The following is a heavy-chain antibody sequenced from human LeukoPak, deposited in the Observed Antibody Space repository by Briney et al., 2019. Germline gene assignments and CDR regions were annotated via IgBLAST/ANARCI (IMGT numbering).Heavy chain of an antibody. D-gene: IGHD3-9*01. CDR2: MNPNSGNT. CDR1: GYTFTSYD. V-gene: IGHV1-8*01. Sequence: ASVKVSCKASGYTFTSYDINWVRQATGQGLEWIGWMNPNSGNTGYAQKFQGRVTMTRNTSISTAYMELSSLRSEDTAVYYCARGPVLRYFDWLVCGYCGYDWFDPWRQGTLVTVSS. J-gene: IGHJ5*02. CDR3: ARGPVLRYFDWLVCGYCGYDWFDP.